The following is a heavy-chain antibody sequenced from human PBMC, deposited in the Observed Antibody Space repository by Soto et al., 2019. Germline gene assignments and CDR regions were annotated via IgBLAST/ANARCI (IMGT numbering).Heavy chain of an antibody. CDR1: SGSISSSNW. V-gene: IGHV4-4*02. CDR3: ARLETSGWYFDY. J-gene: IGHJ4*02. D-gene: IGHD6-19*01. Sequence: SETLSLTCAASSGSISSSNWWSWVRQPPGKGLEWIGEIYHSGSTNYNPSLKSRVTISVDKSKNQFSLKLSSVTAADTAVYYCARLETSGWYFDYWGQGTLVTVSS. CDR2: IYHSGST.